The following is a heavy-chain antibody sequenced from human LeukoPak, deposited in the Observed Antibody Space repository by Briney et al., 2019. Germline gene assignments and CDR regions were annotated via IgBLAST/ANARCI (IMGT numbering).Heavy chain of an antibody. J-gene: IGHJ4*02. V-gene: IGHV3-23*01. D-gene: IGHD2-2*02. CDR2: LNGRGDSP. CDR3: ARMIGTSRYTPFDY. Sequence: PGGSLRLSCAASGFTFSNYAMSWVRQAPGKGLEWVSSLNGRGDSPYYADSVKGRFTISRDNAKNSLYLQMNSLRAEDTAVYYCARMIGTSRYTPFDYWGQGTLVTVSS. CDR1: GFTFSNYA.